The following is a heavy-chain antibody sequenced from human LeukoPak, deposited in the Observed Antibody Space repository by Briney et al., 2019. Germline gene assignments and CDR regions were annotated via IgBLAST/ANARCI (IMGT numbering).Heavy chain of an antibody. CDR3: ARHVHGGYYDGMDV. D-gene: IGHD3-10*01. CDR2: IYPDDSDT. J-gene: IGHJ6*02. Sequence: GASLKISCKGSDSSFTNYWIGWVRQMPGKGLEWMGVIYPDDSDTRYSPSFRGHVTISADKSISSAYLQWSSLKASDTAMYYCARHVHGGYYDGMDVWGQGTPVTVSS. V-gene: IGHV5-51*01. CDR1: DSSFTNYW.